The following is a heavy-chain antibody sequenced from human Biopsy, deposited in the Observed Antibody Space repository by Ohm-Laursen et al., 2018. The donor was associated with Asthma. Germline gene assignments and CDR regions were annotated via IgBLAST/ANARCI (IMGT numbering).Heavy chain of an antibody. CDR2: IYYSGTT. CDR1: GGYMRSGNYY. J-gene: IGHJ6*02. V-gene: IGHV4-39*01. Sequence: SDTLSLTCGLSSGSGGYMRSGNYYWGWIRQPPGKGLEWIGGIYYSGTTYYNPSLESRVTVSADTSKNQFSLKLTSVTAADTAVYYCVRGSSSWHHGPFHYYYGLDVWGQGTTATVSS. D-gene: IGHD6-13*01. CDR3: VRGSSSWHHGPFHYYYGLDV.